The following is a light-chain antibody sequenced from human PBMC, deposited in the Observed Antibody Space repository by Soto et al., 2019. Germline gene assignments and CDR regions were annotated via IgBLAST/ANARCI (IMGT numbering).Light chain of an antibody. J-gene: IGKJ1*01. V-gene: IGKV3-15*01. CDR2: ATS. Sequence: ILMTQSPGTLSVSPGERVTLSCRASQSIDYRLAWYQQRPGQAPRLLIYATSTRVTGIPARFSGSGSGTEFTLTSNGLQSEDVGVYYCQQYKSWRTVGQGTNVEIK. CDR1: QSIDYR. CDR3: QQYKSWRT.